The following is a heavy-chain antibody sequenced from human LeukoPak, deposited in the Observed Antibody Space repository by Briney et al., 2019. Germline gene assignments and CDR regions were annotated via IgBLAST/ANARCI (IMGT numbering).Heavy chain of an antibody. J-gene: IGHJ5*02. Sequence: ASVKVSCKASGYTFTSYYMHWVRQAPGQGLEWMGIINPSGGSTSYAQKFQGRVTMTRDTSTSTVYMELSSLRSEDTAVYYCARDSRGIHSGYGDGGFDPWGQGTLVTVSS. CDR2: INPSGGST. V-gene: IGHV1-46*01. D-gene: IGHD5-12*01. CDR1: GYTFTSYY. CDR3: ARDSRGIHSGYGDGGFDP.